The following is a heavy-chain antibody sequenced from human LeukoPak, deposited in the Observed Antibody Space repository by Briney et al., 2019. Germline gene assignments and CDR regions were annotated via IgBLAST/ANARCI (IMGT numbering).Heavy chain of an antibody. D-gene: IGHD3-10*01. Sequence: GGSLRLPCAASGFTFSSYTMNWVRQAPGKGLEWVSSISSSSNYIYYADSVKGRFTISRDNAKNSLYLQMNSLRAEDTAVYYCARENEFGYWGQGTLVTVSS. V-gene: IGHV3-21*01. CDR2: ISSSSNYI. CDR1: GFTFSSYT. CDR3: ARENEFGY. J-gene: IGHJ4*02.